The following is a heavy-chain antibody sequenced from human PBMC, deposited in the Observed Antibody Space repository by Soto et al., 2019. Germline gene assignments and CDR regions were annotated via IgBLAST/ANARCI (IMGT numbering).Heavy chain of an antibody. CDR2: IKQDGSEM. Sequence: GGSLRLSCAASGFSISNYWMSWVRQAPGKGLEWVANIKQDGSEMHYVDSVKGRFTISRDNAKNSLYLQMNSLRDEDTAVHFCTRDPNSITAVWGKGTTVTVYS. V-gene: IGHV3-7*01. CDR3: TRDPNSITAV. CDR1: GFSISNYW. J-gene: IGHJ6*04. D-gene: IGHD2-8*01.